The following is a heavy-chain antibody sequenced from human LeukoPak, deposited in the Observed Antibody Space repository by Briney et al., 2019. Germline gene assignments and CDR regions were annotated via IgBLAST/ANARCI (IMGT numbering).Heavy chain of an antibody. CDR1: GYTFTVYY. CDR2: INPNSGVT. J-gene: IGHJ4*02. D-gene: IGHD2-2*01. CDR3: GRSSRPLDCFDY. V-gene: IGHV1-2*06. Sequence: ASVKVSCKASGYTFTVYYIHWLRQAPGQGLEWLGRINPNSGVTSYAQAFQDRVTLTRDPSISTAYIELSSLTSDDTAVYYCGRSSRPLDCFDYWGQGTLVTVSS.